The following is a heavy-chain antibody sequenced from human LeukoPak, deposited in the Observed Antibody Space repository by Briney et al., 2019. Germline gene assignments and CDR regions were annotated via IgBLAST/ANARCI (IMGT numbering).Heavy chain of an antibody. CDR3: ARVGTYTSSWYRFKYFDY. V-gene: IGHV4-34*01. Sequence: SETLSLTCGVRGGSFSDYYWSWIRQSPGVGLEWIGEINHSGSTNYNPSLKSRVTISVDTPKNQFSLKLGSLTAADTVVYYCARVGTYTSSWYRFKYFDYWGQGTLVTVSS. D-gene: IGHD6-13*01. CDR2: INHSGST. CDR1: GGSFSDYY. J-gene: IGHJ4*02.